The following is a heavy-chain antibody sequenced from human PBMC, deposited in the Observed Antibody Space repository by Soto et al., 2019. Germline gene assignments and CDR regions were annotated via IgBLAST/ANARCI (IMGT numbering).Heavy chain of an antibody. V-gene: IGHV4-34*01. CDR1: GGSFSGYY. Sequence: QAQLQQWGAGLLKPSETLSLTCAIYGGSFSGYYWSWIRQPPGMGLEWIGEVDQSGSTNYKPSLKSRVTISGDTSKNQFSLKLNSVTAADTAVYYCARDRQRGYCTGGSCYSYFDYWGQGALVIVSS. CDR3: ARDRQRGYCTGGSCYSYFDY. D-gene: IGHD2-15*01. CDR2: VDQSGST. J-gene: IGHJ4*02.